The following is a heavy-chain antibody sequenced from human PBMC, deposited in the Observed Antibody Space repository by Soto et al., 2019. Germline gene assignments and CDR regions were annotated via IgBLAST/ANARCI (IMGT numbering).Heavy chain of an antibody. V-gene: IGHV3-23*01. J-gene: IGHJ4*02. CDR3: AKVSQVVVAGSCDY. D-gene: IGHD2-15*01. CDR2: ISGSGGST. CDR1: GFTFSSYA. Sequence: PGGSLRLSCAASGFTFSSYAMSWVRQAPGKGLEWVSAISGSGGSTYYADSVKGRFTISRDNSKNTLYLQMNSLRAEDTAVYYCAKVSQVVVAGSCDYWGQGTLVTVSS.